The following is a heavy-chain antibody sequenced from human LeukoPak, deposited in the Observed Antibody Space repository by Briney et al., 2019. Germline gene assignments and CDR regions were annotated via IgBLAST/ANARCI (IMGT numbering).Heavy chain of an antibody. V-gene: IGHV5-51*01. D-gene: IGHD1-26*01. CDR3: ARRVVGANSYYFDY. Sequence: GASLQISFKGSGYSFTSYWIGWVRQMPGKGLEWMGIIYPGDSDTRYSPSFQGQVTISADKSISTAYLQWSSLKASDTAMYYCARRVVGANSYYFDYWGQGTLVTVSS. CDR2: IYPGDSDT. J-gene: IGHJ4*02. CDR1: GYSFTSYW.